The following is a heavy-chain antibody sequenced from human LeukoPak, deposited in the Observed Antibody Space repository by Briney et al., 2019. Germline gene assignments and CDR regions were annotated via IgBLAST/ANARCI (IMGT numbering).Heavy chain of an antibody. J-gene: IGHJ4*02. Sequence: SETLSLTCTVSGGSISSYYWSWIRQPPGKGLEWIGYIYTSVSTNYNPSLKSRVTISVDTSKNQFSLKLSSVTAADTAVYYCARRRGIAAFFDYWGQGTLVTVSS. D-gene: IGHD6-13*01. CDR1: GGSISSYY. CDR3: ARRRGIAAFFDY. V-gene: IGHV4-4*09. CDR2: IYTSVST.